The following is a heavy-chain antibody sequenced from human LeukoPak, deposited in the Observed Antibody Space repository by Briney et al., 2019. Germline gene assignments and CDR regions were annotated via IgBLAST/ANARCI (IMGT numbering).Heavy chain of an antibody. D-gene: IGHD2-2*01. CDR2: MNPNSGNT. Sequence: ASVKVSCKASGYTFTSYDINWVRQATGQGLEWMGWMNPNSGNTGYAQKFQGRVTTTRNTSISTAYMELSSLRSEDTAVYYCARGRRRVPAAISHWGQGTLVTVSS. J-gene: IGHJ4*02. CDR3: ARGRRRVPAAISH. CDR1: GYTFTSYD. V-gene: IGHV1-8*01.